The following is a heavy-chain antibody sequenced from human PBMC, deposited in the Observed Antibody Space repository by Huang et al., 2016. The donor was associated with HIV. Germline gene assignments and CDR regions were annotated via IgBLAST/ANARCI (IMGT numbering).Heavy chain of an antibody. V-gene: IGHV4-39*01. D-gene: IGHD6-19*01. J-gene: IGHJ4*02. Sequence: QLQLQESGPGLVKPSETLSLTCTVSGGSISTSGYYWGWIRQPPGKGLEWIGSIYYGGGTSNNPSLKSRVTISVDTSKSQFSLKLSSVTAADTAVYYCARQDTSGWYADPYYFDYWGQGTLVTVSS. CDR3: ARQDTSGWYADPYYFDY. CDR1: GGSISTSGYY. CDR2: IYYGGGT.